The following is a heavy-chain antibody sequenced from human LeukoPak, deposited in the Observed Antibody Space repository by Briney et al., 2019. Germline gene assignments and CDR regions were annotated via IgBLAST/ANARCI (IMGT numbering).Heavy chain of an antibody. CDR1: GYTFTRYD. J-gene: IGHJ3*02. D-gene: IGHD6-13*01. V-gene: IGHV1-8*01. Sequence: ASVKVSCKASGYTFTRYDVNWVRQAPGQGLEWMGWMNPNSANTGYAQKFQDRVTMTRDTSTSTVYMELSSLRSEDTAVYYCARAVEARPAGKFYAFDIWGQGTMVTVSS. CDR3: ARAVEARPAGKFYAFDI. CDR2: MNPNSANT.